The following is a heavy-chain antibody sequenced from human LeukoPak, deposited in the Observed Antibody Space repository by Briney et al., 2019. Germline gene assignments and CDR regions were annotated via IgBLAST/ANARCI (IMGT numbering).Heavy chain of an antibody. CDR1: GDSMSENY. J-gene: IGHJ4*02. Sequence: KPSETLSLTCTVSGDSMSENYWSWIRQPPGKRLEYIGFIYRTGSSNYNPSLKSRVTMSIDTSKNQFSLKLSSVTAADTAVHYCARGSSSWYLIFDYWGQGALVTVSS. V-gene: IGHV4-59*01. CDR2: IYRTGSS. D-gene: IGHD6-13*01. CDR3: ARGSSSWYLIFDY.